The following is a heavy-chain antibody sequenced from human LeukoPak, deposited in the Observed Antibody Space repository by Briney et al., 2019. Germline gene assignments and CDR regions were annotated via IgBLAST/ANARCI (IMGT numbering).Heavy chain of an antibody. J-gene: IGHJ4*02. V-gene: IGHV4-4*02. Sequence: SETLSLTCAVSGGSISSSNWWSWVRQPPGKGLEWIGEIYHSGSTNYNPSLKSRVTMSVDTSKNQFSLKLSSVTAADTAVYYCAKLSSGWNYFDFWGQGTLVTVSS. CDR1: GGSISSSNW. CDR3: AKLSSGWNYFDF. D-gene: IGHD6-19*01. CDR2: IYHSGST.